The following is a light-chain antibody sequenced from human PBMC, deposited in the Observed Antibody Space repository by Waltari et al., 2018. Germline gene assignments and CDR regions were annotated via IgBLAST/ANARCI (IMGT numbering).Light chain of an antibody. CDR2: EVS. V-gene: IGLV2-14*01. CDR1: DSDVGAYDF. J-gene: IGLJ1*01. Sequence: QSALTQPASVSGSPGQSITISCSGTDSDVGAYDFVSWHQQHPGKAPPLIIYEVSNPPSVISNRFSASKSGNTASLTSSGLQAEDEADYYCSSYTTSSAPGVFGTGTRVTVL. CDR3: SSYTTSSAPGV.